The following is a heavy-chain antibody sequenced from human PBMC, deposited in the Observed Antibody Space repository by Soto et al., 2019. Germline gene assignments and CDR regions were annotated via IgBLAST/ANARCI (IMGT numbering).Heavy chain of an antibody. J-gene: IGHJ4*02. V-gene: IGHV3-23*01. CDR1: GFTFSSYA. CDR2: ISGSGGST. Sequence: GGSLRLSCAASGFTFSSYAMSWVRQAPGKGLEWVSAISGSGGSTYYADSVKGRSTISRDNSKNTLYLQMNSLRAEDTAVYYCAKENGYSSSWFEFDYWGQGTLVTVSS. D-gene: IGHD6-13*01. CDR3: AKENGYSSSWFEFDY.